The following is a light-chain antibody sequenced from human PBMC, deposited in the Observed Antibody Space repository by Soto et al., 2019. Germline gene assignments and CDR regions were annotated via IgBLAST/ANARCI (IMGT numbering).Light chain of an antibody. Sequence: IVMTQAPSTLSVSPGERATLSCRASQSVSSNLAWYQQKPGQAPRLLIYGASTRATGIPARFSGSGCGTEFTLTISSLQSEDFAVSYCQQYNNYATWTFGQGTQVDIK. J-gene: IGKJ1*01. CDR3: QQYNNYATWT. CDR1: QSVSSN. CDR2: GAS. V-gene: IGKV3-15*01.